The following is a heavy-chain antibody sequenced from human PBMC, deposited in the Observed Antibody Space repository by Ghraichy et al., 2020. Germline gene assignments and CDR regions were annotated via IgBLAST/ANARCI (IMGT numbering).Heavy chain of an antibody. CDR2: ITTHGGNT. D-gene: IGHD1-26*01. CDR3: VRGFSGGYPPQDVFDL. J-gene: IGHJ3*01. CDR1: GFTFSIYA. V-gene: IGHV3-64D*06. Sequence: GGSLRLSCSASGFTFSIYAMYWVRQAPGKALQYVSSITTHGGNTYYADSVKGRFTISRDNSQNTVYLQMNSLRPEDTAVYSCVRGFSGGYPPQDVFDLWGQGTMVTVSA.